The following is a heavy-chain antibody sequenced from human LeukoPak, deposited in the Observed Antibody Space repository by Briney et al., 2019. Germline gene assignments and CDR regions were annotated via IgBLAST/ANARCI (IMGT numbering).Heavy chain of an antibody. J-gene: IGHJ4*02. D-gene: IGHD3-16*02. CDR3: ARVHDYVWGSYRYEALDY. V-gene: IGHV3-20*04. Sequence: PGGSLRLSCAASGFTFDDYGMSWVRQAPGKGLEWVSGINWNGGSTGYADSVKGRFTISRDNAKNSLYLQMNSLRAEDTASYYCARVHDYVWGSYRYEALDYWGQGTLVTVSS. CDR1: GFTFDDYG. CDR2: INWNGGST.